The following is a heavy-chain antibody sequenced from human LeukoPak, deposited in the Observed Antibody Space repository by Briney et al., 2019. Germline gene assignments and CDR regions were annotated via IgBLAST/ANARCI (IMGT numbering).Heavy chain of an antibody. CDR3: TTEGLGNSADY. Sequence: GGSLRLSCAASGFTFTNAWMSWVRQAPGKGLEWVGRIKSKTDGGTTHYAAPVKGRFTISRDESKNTLYLQMNSLKTEDTAVYYCTTEGLGNSADYWGQGTLVTVSS. D-gene: IGHD7-27*01. CDR1: GFTFTNAW. V-gene: IGHV3-15*01. J-gene: IGHJ4*02. CDR2: IKSKTDGGTT.